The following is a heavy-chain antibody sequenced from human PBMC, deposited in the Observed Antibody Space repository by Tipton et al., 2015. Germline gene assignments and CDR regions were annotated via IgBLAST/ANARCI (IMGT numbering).Heavy chain of an antibody. D-gene: IGHD2-8*02. CDR1: GFTLSRYA. CDR2: ITTNGYST. Sequence: SLRLSCSAAGFTLSRYAMNWVRQAPGKGLEYVSAITTNGYSTYYADSVKGRFTISRDNAKNSLYLQMNSLRAEDTAVYYCAKGGWGGGVSFDYWGQGTLVTVSS. J-gene: IGHJ4*02. V-gene: IGHV3-64*04. CDR3: AKGGWGGGVSFDY.